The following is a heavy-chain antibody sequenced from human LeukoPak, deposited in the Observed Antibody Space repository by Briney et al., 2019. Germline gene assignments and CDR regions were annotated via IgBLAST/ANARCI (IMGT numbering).Heavy chain of an antibody. V-gene: IGHV3-73*01. J-gene: IGHJ4*02. CDR3: TSAYCSSTTCYFDY. CDR2: IKNKGNSYAT. D-gene: IGHD2-2*01. Sequence: GGSLRLSCAASGFSFSGSAMHWVRQASGRGLEWVGRIKNKGNSYATSYAASVKGRFIISRDDSKNTAYLQMNSLKTEDTSVYYCTSAYCSSTTCYFDYWGQGTQVTVSS. CDR1: GFSFSGSA.